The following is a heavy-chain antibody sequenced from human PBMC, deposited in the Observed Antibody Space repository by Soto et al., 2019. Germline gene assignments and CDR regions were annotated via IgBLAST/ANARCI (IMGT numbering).Heavy chain of an antibody. CDR1: GGTFSSYA. CDR2: IIPIFGTA. Sequence: QVPLVQSGAEVKKPGSSVKVSCKASGGTFSSYAIIWVRQAPGQGLEWMGGIIPIFGTANYAQKFQGRVTITADESTSRAYMELSSLRSEDTAVYYCARVQRTDLGEYDSSGYPPPLLDDWGQGTLVTVAS. D-gene: IGHD3-22*01. J-gene: IGHJ4*02. V-gene: IGHV1-69*01. CDR3: ARVQRTDLGEYDSSGYPPPLLDD.